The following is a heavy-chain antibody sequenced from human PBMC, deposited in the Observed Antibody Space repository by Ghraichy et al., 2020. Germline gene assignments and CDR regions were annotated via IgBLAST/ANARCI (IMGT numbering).Heavy chain of an antibody. J-gene: IGHJ1*01. CDR1: GGSFSGYY. D-gene: IGHD6-13*01. CDR2: SNHSGST. CDR3: AGSIWYVAEYFQH. Sequence: SETLSLTCTVYGGSFSGYYWSWIRQPPGKGLEWIGESNHSGSTNYNPSLKRRVTISVDTSKNQFSLKLSSVTAADTAVYYCAGSIWYVAEYFQHWGQGTLVTVSS. V-gene: IGHV4-34*01.